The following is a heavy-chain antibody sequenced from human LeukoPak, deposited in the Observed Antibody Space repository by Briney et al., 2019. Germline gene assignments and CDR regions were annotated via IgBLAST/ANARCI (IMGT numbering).Heavy chain of an antibody. Sequence: PSETLSLTCAVYGGSFSGYYWSWIRQPPGKGLEWIGYIYHSGSTNYNPSLKSRVTISVDTSKNQFSLKLSSVTAADTAVYYCASTSSYSSSWPYYYYYMDVWGKGTTVTVSS. CDR1: GGSFSGYY. CDR3: ASTSSYSSSWPYYYYYMDV. J-gene: IGHJ6*03. V-gene: IGHV4-59*01. D-gene: IGHD6-13*01. CDR2: IYHSGST.